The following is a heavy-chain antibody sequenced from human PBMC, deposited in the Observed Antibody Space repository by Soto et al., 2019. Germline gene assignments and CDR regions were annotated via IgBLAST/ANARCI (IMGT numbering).Heavy chain of an antibody. V-gene: IGHV3-30*18. J-gene: IGHJ4*02. CDR3: VKGSLTSHYVRNFAS. CDR1: GFSFSDSN. D-gene: IGHD4-4*01. Sequence: QVQLVESGGGVVQPGRSLRLSCAASGFSFSDSNMHWVRKAPAKGLQWVARISKEGTSKYYADSVKGRFTITADNPETTLYLQLNSLRAAETAVYSCVKGSLTSHYVRNFASWAAGILVT. CDR2: ISKEGTSK.